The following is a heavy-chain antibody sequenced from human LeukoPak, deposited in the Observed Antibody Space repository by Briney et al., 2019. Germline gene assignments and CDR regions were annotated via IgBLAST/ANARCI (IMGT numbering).Heavy chain of an antibody. CDR3: ARPYCGADCP. CDR1: GYRFTTSW. D-gene: IGHD2-21*02. CDR2: IYPAESDT. Sequence: GESLKISRKASGYRFTTSWIGWVRQIPGKGLGWMGIIYPAESDTRYSRPFQGQVTISADKSISTAYLQWSSLKASDTAIYYCARPYCGADCPWGQGTLVTVSS. J-gene: IGHJ5*02. V-gene: IGHV5-51*01.